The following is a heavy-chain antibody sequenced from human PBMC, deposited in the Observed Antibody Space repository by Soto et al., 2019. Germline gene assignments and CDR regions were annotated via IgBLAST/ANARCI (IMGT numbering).Heavy chain of an antibody. D-gene: IGHD2-21*02. V-gene: IGHV3-23*01. CDR2: ISGSGGST. CDR3: AKDLGCGGDCYSYYYYGMDV. J-gene: IGHJ6*02. CDR1: GFTFSSYA. Sequence: EVQLLESGGGLVQPGGSLRLSCAASGFTFSSYAMSWVRQAPGKGLEWVSAISGSGGSTYYADSVKGRFTISRDNSKNTLYLQMNSLRAEDTAVYYCAKDLGCGGDCYSYYYYGMDVWDQGTTVTVSS.